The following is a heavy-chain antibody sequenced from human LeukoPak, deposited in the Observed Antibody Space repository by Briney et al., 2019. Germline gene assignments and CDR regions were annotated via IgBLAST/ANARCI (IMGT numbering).Heavy chain of an antibody. CDR1: GFTFSRYW. D-gene: IGHD4/OR15-4a*01. J-gene: IGHJ4*02. V-gene: IGHV3-74*01. CDR3: ARDYGG. CDR2: TNSDGSAT. Sequence: PGGSLRLSCKASGFTFSRYWMHWVRQAPGKGLVWVSRTNSDGSATTYADSVRGRFSISRDNAKNTVYLQMNSLRVGDTAVYYCARDYGGWGQGTLVTVSP.